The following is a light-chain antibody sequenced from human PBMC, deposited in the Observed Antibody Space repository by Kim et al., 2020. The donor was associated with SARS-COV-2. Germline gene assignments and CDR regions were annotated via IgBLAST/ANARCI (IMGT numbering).Light chain of an antibody. CDR3: SSYTSSSTLVV. J-gene: IGLJ2*01. V-gene: IGLV2-14*03. Sequence: QSITISSTGTSSDVGGYNYVSWYQQHPGKAPKLMIYDVSNRPSGVSNRFSGSKSGNTASLTISGLQAEDEADYYCSSYTSSSTLVVFGGGTQLTVL. CDR1: SSDVGGYNY. CDR2: DVS.